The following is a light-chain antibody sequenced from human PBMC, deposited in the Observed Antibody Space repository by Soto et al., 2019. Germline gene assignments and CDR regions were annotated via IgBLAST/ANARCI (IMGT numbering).Light chain of an antibody. V-gene: IGKV1-9*01. CDR3: QQLNNYPRT. CDR2: VAT. CDR1: HDIISY. Sequence: DIQLSQSPSFLSASVGDRVPITLRASHDIISYLAWYQQKPGKAPKPLIYVATTLQSGVPSRCSGSGSGTEFTLTISSLQPEDFATYYCQQLNNYPRTFGPGTKVDIK. J-gene: IGKJ1*01.